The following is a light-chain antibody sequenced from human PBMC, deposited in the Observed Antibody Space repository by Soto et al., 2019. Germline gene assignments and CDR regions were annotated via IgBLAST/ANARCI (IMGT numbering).Light chain of an antibody. J-gene: IGLJ3*02. CDR3: SSYAYGSTLGV. V-gene: IGLV2-23*02. Sequence: QSALTQPASVSGSPGQSITISCTGTSSDVGSYNVVSWFQQHPDKAPKLMIYEVSKRPSGVSNRFSGSESGNTASLTISGLQPEDEADYYCSSYAYGSTLGVFGGGTKLTVL. CDR1: SSDVGSYNV. CDR2: EVS.